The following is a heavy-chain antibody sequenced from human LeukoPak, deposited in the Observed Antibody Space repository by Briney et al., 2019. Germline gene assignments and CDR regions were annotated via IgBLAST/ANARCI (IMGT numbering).Heavy chain of an antibody. D-gene: IGHD2-15*01. J-gene: IGHJ4*02. CDR3: AKTPSGGSNY. CDR2: ISYDGSNK. CDR1: GFTFSSYG. V-gene: IGHV3-30*18. Sequence: GGSLRLSCAASGFTFSSYGMHWVRQAPGKGLEWVAVISYDGSNKYYADSVKGRFTISRDNSKNTLYPQMNSLRAEDTAVYYCAKTPSGGSNYWGQGTLVTVSS.